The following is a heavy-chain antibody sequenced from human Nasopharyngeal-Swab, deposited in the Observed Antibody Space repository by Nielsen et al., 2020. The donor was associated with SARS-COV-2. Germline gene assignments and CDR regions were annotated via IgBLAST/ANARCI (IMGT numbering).Heavy chain of an antibody. CDR3: ARAFRDGYNYGY. CDR2: INPSGGST. Sequence: WVRQAPRQGLEWMGIINPSGGSTSYAQKFQGRVTMTRDTSTSTVYMELSSLRSEDTAVYYCARAFRDGYNYGYWGQGTLVTVSS. V-gene: IGHV1-46*01. D-gene: IGHD5-24*01. J-gene: IGHJ4*02.